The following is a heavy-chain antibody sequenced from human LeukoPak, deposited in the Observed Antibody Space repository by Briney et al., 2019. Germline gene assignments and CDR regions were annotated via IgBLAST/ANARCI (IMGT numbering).Heavy chain of an antibody. D-gene: IGHD2-2*01. Sequence: GGSLRLSCAASGFTFSSYGMHWVRQAPGKGLEWVAFIRYDGSNKYYADSVKGRFTISRDNSKNTLYLQMNSLRAEDTAVYYCAKRGGCSSTSCYANLYYYYYYMDVWGKGTTVTVSS. V-gene: IGHV3-30*02. CDR2: IRYDGSNK. CDR3: AKRGGCSSTSCYANLYYYYYYMDV. CDR1: GFTFSSYG. J-gene: IGHJ6*03.